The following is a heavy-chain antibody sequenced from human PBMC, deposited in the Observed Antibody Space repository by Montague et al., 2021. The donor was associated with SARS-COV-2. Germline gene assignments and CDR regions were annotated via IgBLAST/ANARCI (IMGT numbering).Heavy chain of an antibody. V-gene: IGHV4-59*08. CDR3: SRLYLGFNGKMYFFDA. D-gene: IGHD2-8*01. J-gene: IGHJ4*02. Sequence: SETLSLTCSVSGYSITRVFWGWLRQPPGKGLEWIGHLHHSGSTNFKSSLKSRLTMSPDTSKNQFSLQLSSVTAADTAVYYCSRLYLGFNGKMYFFDAWGQGILVTVSS. CDR1: GYSITRVF. CDR2: LHHSGST.